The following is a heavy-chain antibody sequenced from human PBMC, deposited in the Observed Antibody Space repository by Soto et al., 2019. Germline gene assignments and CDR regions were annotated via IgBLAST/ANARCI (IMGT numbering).Heavy chain of an antibody. Sequence: GGSLRLSCAASGFTFSSYSMNWVRQAPGKGLEWVSSISSSSSYIYYADSVKGRFTISRDNAKNSLYLQMNSLRAEDTAVYYCASFADFWSGYSPYYYYYMDVWGKGTTVTVSS. CDR2: ISSSSSYI. J-gene: IGHJ6*03. CDR3: ASFADFWSGYSPYYYYYMDV. D-gene: IGHD3-3*01. CDR1: GFTFSSYS. V-gene: IGHV3-21*01.